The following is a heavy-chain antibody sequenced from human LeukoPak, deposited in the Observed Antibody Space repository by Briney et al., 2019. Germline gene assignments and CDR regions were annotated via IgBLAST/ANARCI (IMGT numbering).Heavy chain of an antibody. J-gene: IGHJ6*02. V-gene: IGHV1-8*01. CDR3: ARGHYYDSSGSYYYYGMDV. Sequence: ASVKVSCKASGYTFTSYDINWVRQATGHRLEWMGWMNPNSGNTGYAQKFQGRVTMTRNTSISTAYMELSSLRSEDTAVYYCARGHYYDSSGSYYYYGMDVWGQGTTVTVSS. D-gene: IGHD3-22*01. CDR2: MNPNSGNT. CDR1: GYTFTSYD.